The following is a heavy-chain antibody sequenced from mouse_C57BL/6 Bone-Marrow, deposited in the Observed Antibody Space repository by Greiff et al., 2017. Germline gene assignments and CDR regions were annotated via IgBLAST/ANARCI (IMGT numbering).Heavy chain of an antibody. CDR2: IDPEDGET. V-gene: IGHV14-2*01. J-gene: IGHJ1*03. CDR3: ARLEFDGSSGDWYFDV. CDR1: GFNIKDYY. D-gene: IGHD1-1*01. Sequence: EVQLQQSGAELVKPGASVKLSCTASGFNIKDYYIHWVKQRTEQGLEWIGRIDPEDGETKYAPKFQDKATITADTSSNTAYMELHSLTSEDSAVYFCARLEFDGSSGDWYFDVWGTGTTVTVSS.